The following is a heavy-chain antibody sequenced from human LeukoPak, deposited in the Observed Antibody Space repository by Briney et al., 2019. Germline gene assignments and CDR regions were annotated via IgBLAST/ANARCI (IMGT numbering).Heavy chain of an antibody. J-gene: IGHJ4*02. Sequence: SETLSLTCTVSGGSISSGSYYWSWIRQPAGKGLEWIGRIYTSGSTNYNPSLKSRVTISVDTSKNQFSLKLSSVTAADTAVYYCARLSSYYDSSGYSRYYFDYGGQGTLVTVSS. V-gene: IGHV4-61*02. D-gene: IGHD3-22*01. CDR3: ARLSSYYDSSGYSRYYFDY. CDR1: GGSISSGSYY. CDR2: IYTSGST.